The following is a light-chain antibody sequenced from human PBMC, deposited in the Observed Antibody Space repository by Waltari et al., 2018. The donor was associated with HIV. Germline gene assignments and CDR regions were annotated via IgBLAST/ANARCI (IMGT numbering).Light chain of an antibody. CDR2: RDT. CDR3: AAWDDSLSPHVV. V-gene: IGLV1-47*01. Sequence: QSVLTQPPSASGTPGQRVTISCSGSSSNIGSNYVYWYQHPPGTTPKLLIYRDTQRPSSVPDRFSGSKSGTSASRAISGLRSEDEADYYCAAWDDSLSPHVVFGAGTKLTVL. CDR1: SSNIGSNY. J-gene: IGLJ2*01.